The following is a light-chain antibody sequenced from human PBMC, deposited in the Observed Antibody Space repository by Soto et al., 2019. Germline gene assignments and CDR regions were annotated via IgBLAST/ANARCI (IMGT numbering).Light chain of an antibody. J-gene: IGKJ4*01. CDR3: QQYNNWPPLT. CDR1: QSVSSN. CDR2: GTS. V-gene: IGKV3-15*01. Sequence: EIVLPQSPATLSVSPGEGATLSCRASQSVSSNLAWYQQKPGQAPRLLIYGTSTRATGIPARFSGSGSGTEFTLTISSLQSEDFAVYYCQQYNNWPPLTFGGGTKVEIK.